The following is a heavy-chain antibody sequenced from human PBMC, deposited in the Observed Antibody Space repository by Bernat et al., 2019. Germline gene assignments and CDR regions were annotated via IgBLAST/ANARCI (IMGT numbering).Heavy chain of an antibody. V-gene: IGHV1-8*02. CDR3: ASVMIQGVINY. Sequence: QVQLVQSGAEVKKPGASVKVSCKASGYTFTSFGINWVRQATGQGLEWMGWMNPNSGNTGYAHKFQGRVTMTRDTSISTAYMELSSLRSEDTAVYYCASVMIQGVINYWGQGTLVTVSS. CDR2: MNPNSGNT. J-gene: IGHJ4*02. CDR1: GYTFTSFG. D-gene: IGHD3-10*01.